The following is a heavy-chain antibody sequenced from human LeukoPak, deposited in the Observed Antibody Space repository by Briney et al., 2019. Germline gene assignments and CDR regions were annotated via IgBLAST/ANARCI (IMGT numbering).Heavy chain of an antibody. CDR2: IAPYKGNT. CDR3: ARDLKGYSSGWYGFTTFDI. J-gene: IGHJ3*02. Sequence: ASVKVSCKASGYTFTSYGISWVGKAPGQGLEGMGWIAPYKGNTNYAQKLQGRVTMTTDTSTSTAYMELRSLRSDDTAVYYCARDLKGYSSGWYGFTTFDIWGQGTMVTVSS. CDR1: GYTFTSYG. V-gene: IGHV1-18*01. D-gene: IGHD6-19*01.